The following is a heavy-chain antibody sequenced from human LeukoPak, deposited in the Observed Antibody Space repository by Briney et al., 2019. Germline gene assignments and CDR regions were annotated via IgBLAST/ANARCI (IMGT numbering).Heavy chain of an antibody. Sequence: ASVKVSCKAFGYTFTSNYMHWVRQASGQGPEWMGVISPSGGSTTYAQKFQGRVTMTRDTSTSTVYMELRSLRSEDTAVYYCARDHYHKIHSVMVTAPDYWGQGTLVIVSS. J-gene: IGHJ4*02. CDR1: GYTFTSNY. CDR2: ISPSGGST. V-gene: IGHV1-46*01. CDR3: ARDHYHKIHSVMVTAPDY. D-gene: IGHD2-21*02.